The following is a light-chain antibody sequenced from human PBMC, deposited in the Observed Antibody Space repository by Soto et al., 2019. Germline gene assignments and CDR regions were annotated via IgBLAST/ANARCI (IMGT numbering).Light chain of an antibody. V-gene: IGKV1-5*01. CDR2: DAS. CDR3: QQHNSYST. J-gene: IGKJ1*01. Sequence: DMKIAQATSTLSATVGDRVTRNCRASQSITNRLAWYQQKPGKAPKVLIYDASSLESGVPSRFSGSGSGTEFTLTISSLQPDEFATYYCQQHNSYSTIGQGTKVDIK. CDR1: QSITNR.